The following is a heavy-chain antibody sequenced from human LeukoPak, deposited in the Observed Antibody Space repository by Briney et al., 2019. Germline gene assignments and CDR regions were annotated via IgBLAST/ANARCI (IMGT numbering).Heavy chain of an antibody. CDR2: IYPGDSDT. CDR1: GYSFTSYW. D-gene: IGHD3-10*01. J-gene: IGHJ3*02. V-gene: IGHV5-51*01. CDR3: ASGLLWFGELPDAFDI. Sequence: GESLKISFKGSGYSFTSYWIGWVRPMPGKGLEWMGIIYPGDSDTRYSPSFQGQVTISADKSISTAYLQWSSLKASDTAMYYCASGLLWFGELPDAFDIWGQGTMVTVSS.